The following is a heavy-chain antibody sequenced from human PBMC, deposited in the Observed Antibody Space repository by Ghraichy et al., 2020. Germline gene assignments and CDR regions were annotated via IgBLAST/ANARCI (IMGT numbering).Heavy chain of an antibody. D-gene: IGHD2-2*02. Sequence: AGSLRLSCAASGFTFSSYAMSWVRQAPGKGLKWVSAISGSGGSTYYADSVKGRFTISRDNSKNTLYLQMNSLRAEDTAVYYCAKGSHGYTDSYFDYWGQGTLVTVSS. J-gene: IGHJ4*02. V-gene: IGHV3-23*01. CDR3: AKGSHGYTDSYFDY. CDR1: GFTFSSYA. CDR2: ISGSGGST.